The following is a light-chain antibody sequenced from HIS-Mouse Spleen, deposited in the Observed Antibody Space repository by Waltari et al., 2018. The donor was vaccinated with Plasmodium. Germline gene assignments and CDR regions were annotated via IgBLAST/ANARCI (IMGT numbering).Light chain of an antibody. Sequence: SSELTQDPAVSVALGQTVRITCQGDSLRSYYASWYQQKPGQAPLLVIYGKNNGTSGIPDRFAGSSSGNTASLTITGAQAEDEADYYCNSRDSSGNHVVFGGGTKLTVL. CDR2: GKN. J-gene: IGLJ2*01. V-gene: IGLV3-19*01. CDR3: NSRDSSGNHVV. CDR1: SLRSYY.